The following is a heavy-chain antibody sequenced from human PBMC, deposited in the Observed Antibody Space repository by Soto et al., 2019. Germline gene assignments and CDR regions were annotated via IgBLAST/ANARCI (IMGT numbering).Heavy chain of an antibody. CDR2: IYYSGST. J-gene: IGHJ5*02. Sequence: QVQLQESGPGLVKPSETLSLTCTVSGGSVSNDSYYWNWIRQPPGKGLEWIGYIYYSGSTTYNPSLKSRASSQIDPSKEEFSLKPSSVPAADPAIYYCARNRGYENFFPPWGQGILVTVSS. D-gene: IGHD3-10*01. V-gene: IGHV4-61*01. CDR3: ARNRGYENFFPP. CDR1: GGSVSNDSYY.